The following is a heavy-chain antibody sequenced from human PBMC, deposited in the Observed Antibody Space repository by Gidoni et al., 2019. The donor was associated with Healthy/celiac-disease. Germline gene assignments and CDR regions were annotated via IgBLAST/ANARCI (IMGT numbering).Heavy chain of an antibody. D-gene: IGHD1-26*01. CDR2: ISRRSSYI. CDR1: GFTFSSYS. CDR3: AREKGGPFEWDYFDY. V-gene: IGHV3-21*01. J-gene: IGHJ4*02. Sequence: EVQLVESGGGLVKPGGSLRLSCEASGFTFSSYSMNWVRQATGKGLEWVSSISRRSSYIYYADSVKGRFTISRDNAKNSLYLQMNSLRAEDTAVYYCAREKGGPFEWDYFDYWGQGTLVTVSS.